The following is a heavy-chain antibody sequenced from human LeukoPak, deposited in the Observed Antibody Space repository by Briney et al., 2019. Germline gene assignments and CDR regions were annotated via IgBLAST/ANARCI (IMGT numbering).Heavy chain of an antibody. CDR3: AKDSMVRGVITRYFDY. CDR1: GFTFSSYE. Sequence: GGSLRLSCAASGFTFSSYEMNWVRQAPGKGLEWVAFIRYDGSNKYYADSVKGRFTISRDNSKNTLYLQMNSLRAEDTAVYYCAKDSMVRGVITRYFDYWGQGTLVTVSS. D-gene: IGHD3-10*01. V-gene: IGHV3-30*02. CDR2: IRYDGSNK. J-gene: IGHJ4*02.